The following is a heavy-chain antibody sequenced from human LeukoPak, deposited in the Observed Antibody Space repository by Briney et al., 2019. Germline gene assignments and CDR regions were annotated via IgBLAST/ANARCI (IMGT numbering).Heavy chain of an antibody. Sequence: ASVKVSCKASGYTFTSYGISWVRQAPGQGLEWMGWISAYNGNTNYAQKLQGRVTMTTDTSTSTAYMELRSLRSDDTAVYYCARDPSIAVAGNYYFDYWGQGTLVTVSS. CDR3: ARDPSIAVAGNYYFDY. D-gene: IGHD6-19*01. V-gene: IGHV1-18*01. CDR2: ISAYNGNT. CDR1: GYTFTSYG. J-gene: IGHJ4*02.